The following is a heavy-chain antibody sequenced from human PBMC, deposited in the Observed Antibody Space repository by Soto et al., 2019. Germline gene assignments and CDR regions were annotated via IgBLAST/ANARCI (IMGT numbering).Heavy chain of an antibody. D-gene: IGHD3-16*02. V-gene: IGHV1-69*01. CDR1: GGXXXSYA. CDR2: XXPIFGTA. Sequence: QVQLVQSGXEXKXPGSSXXXXXKASGGXXXSYAXXXVRXAPXXXXXXXXXXXPIFGTANYAQKFQGRVTITADESTSTAYMELSSLRSEDTAVYYCARERRDYDYVWGSYRYFINLDYWGQGTLVTVSS. J-gene: IGHJ4*02. CDR3: ARERRDYDYVWGSYRYFINLDY.